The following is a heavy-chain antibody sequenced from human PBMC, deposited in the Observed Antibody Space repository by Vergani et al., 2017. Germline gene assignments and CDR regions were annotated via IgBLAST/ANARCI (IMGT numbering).Heavy chain of an antibody. CDR1: EFTFSRYA. Sequence: EVQLLESGGDLVQPGKSLKLSCAASEFTFSRYAMSWVRQTPGKGLQWVSSISGSDGDTYYADFAKGRFIISRDNSKNKLFLQMNGLRAEDTAIYYGARSRYYFDLWCQESLVSVSS. CDR2: ISGSDGDT. CDR3: ARSRYYFDL. V-gene: IGHV3-23*01. J-gene: IGHJ4*02.